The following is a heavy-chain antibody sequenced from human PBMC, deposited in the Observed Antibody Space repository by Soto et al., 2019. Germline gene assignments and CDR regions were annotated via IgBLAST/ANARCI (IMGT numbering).Heavy chain of an antibody. V-gene: IGHV3-23*01. Sequence: GGSLRLSCAASGFTFSSYAMSWVRQAPGKGLEWVSAISGSGCSTYYADSVKGRFTISRDNTKNTLYLQMNSLRAEDTAVSDCAKERDIVVVTARDYWGQGTLVTVSS. CDR3: AKERDIVVVTARDY. CDR2: ISGSGCST. J-gene: IGHJ4*02. D-gene: IGHD2-21*02. CDR1: GFTFSSYA.